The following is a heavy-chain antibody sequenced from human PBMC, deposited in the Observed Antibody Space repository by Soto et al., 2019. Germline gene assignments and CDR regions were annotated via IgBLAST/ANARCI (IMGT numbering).Heavy chain of an antibody. V-gene: IGHV1-69*01. CDR3: ATRGTQGRWLEFADY. CDR2: IIPISGRT. Sequence: QVQLLQSGAEVKRPGSSVKVSCEASGGTFSSLGFTWVRQAPGQGLEWMGGIIPISGRTTFAQKFQGRVTITADESTRATYMELTTLTSDDTPIYYCATRGTQGRWLEFADYWGQGTLVTVSS. J-gene: IGHJ4*02. D-gene: IGHD5-12*01. CDR1: GGTFSSLG.